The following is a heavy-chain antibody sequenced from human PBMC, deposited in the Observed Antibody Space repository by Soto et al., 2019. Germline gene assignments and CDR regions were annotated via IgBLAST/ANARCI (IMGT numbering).Heavy chain of an antibody. D-gene: IGHD6-13*01. CDR1: GYTFNSYA. Sequence: ASVKVSCKASGYTFNSYAMHWVRQAPGQRLEWMGWINAGNGNTKYSQKFQGRVTITRDTSASTAYMELSSLRSEDTAVYYCARVVQQQLVRYFDYWGQGTLVTVSS. CDR2: INAGNGNT. J-gene: IGHJ4*02. CDR3: ARVVQQQLVRYFDY. V-gene: IGHV1-3*01.